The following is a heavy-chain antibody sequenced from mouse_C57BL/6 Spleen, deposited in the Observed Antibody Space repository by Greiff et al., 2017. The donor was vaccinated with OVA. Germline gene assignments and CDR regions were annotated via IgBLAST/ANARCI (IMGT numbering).Heavy chain of an antibody. CDR1: GFSFNTYA. CDR3: VREGLLCFDY. V-gene: IGHV10-1*01. CDR2: IRSKSNNYAT. D-gene: IGHD2-10*01. Sequence: GGGLVQPKGSLKLSCAASGFSFNTYAMNWVRQAPGKGLEWVARIRSKSNNYATYYADSVKDRFTISRDDSESMLYLQMNNLKTEDTAMYYCVREGLLCFDYWGQGTTLTVSS. J-gene: IGHJ2*01.